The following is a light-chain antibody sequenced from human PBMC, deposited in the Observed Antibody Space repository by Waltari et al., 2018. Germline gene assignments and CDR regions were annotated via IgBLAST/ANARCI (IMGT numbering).Light chain of an antibody. CDR3: QQRSNRPPWT. Sequence: EIVFTQSPATLSLSPGERATLSCRASQSVSSYLAWYQQTPGQAPRLLIYDASNRATGIPARFSGSGSGTDFTLTINSLEPEDFAVYYCQQRSNRPPWTFGQGTRVEIK. J-gene: IGKJ1*01. CDR1: QSVSSY. V-gene: IGKV3-11*01. CDR2: DAS.